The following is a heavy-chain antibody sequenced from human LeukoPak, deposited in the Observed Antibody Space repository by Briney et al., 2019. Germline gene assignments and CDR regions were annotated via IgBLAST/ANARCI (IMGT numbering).Heavy chain of an antibody. CDR2: ISSSGSTI. CDR1: GFTFGDYY. D-gene: IGHD6-13*01. J-gene: IGHJ4*02. V-gene: IGHV3-11*04. Sequence: PGGSLRLSCAASGFTFGDYYMSWIRQAPGKGLEWVSYISSSGSTIYYADSVKGRFTISRDNAKNSLYLQMNSLRAEDTAVYYCARVWVDSSSPDYFDYWGQGTLVTVSS. CDR3: ARVWVDSSSPDYFDY.